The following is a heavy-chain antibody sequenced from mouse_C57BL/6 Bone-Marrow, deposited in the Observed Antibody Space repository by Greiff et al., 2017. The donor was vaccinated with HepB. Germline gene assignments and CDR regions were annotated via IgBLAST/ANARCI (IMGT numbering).Heavy chain of an antibody. V-gene: IGHV1-64*01. J-gene: IGHJ4*01. CDR3: SRISTLVNCANDY. D-gene: IGHD1-1*01. CDR1: GYTFTSYW. Sequence: QVQLLQPGAELVKPGASVKLSCKASGYTFTSYWMHWVKQRPGQGLEWIGMIHPNSGSTNYNEKFKSKATLTVDKSTSTASMQLSSLTSEDAAVDYCSRISTLVNCANDYWGQGTTVTVSS. CDR2: IHPNSGST.